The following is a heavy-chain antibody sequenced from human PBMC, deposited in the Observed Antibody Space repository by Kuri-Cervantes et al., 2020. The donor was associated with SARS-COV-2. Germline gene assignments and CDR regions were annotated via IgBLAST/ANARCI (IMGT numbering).Heavy chain of an antibody. CDR1: GYTFTGYY. J-gene: IGHJ4*02. Sequence: ASVKVSCKASGYTFTGYYMHWVRQAPGQGLEWMGWINPNSGGTNYAQKLQGRVTMTRDTSISTAYMELSRLRSDDTAVYYCARDTVSSIAVAGPTDYWGQGTLVTVSS. CDR2: INPNSGGT. V-gene: IGHV1-2*02. CDR3: ARDTVSSIAVAGPTDY. D-gene: IGHD6-19*01.